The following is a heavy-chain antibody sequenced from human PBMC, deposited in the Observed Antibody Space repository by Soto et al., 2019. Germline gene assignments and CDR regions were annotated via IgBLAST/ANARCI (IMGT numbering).Heavy chain of an antibody. Sequence: GGSLRLSCAASGFTFSSYSMNWVRQAPGKGLEWVSSISSSSSYIYYADSVKGRFTISRDNAKNSLYLQMNSLRAEDTAVYYCARDGDSSGWYDYYYYGMDVWGQGTTVTVSS. V-gene: IGHV3-21*01. D-gene: IGHD6-19*01. J-gene: IGHJ6*02. CDR1: GFTFSSYS. CDR2: ISSSSSYI. CDR3: ARDGDSSGWYDYYYYGMDV.